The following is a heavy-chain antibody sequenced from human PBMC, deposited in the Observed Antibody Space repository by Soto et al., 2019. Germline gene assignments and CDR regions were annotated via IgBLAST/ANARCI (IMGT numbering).Heavy chain of an antibody. Sequence: EVQLLESGGGLVQPGGSLRLSCAASGFTFSSYAMSWVRQAPGKGLEWVSAISGSGGSKYYADSVKGRFTISRDNSKSTLYLRMNSLRAEDTAVYYCAGSSDWYAWFDPWGQGTLVTVSS. D-gene: IGHD6-19*01. J-gene: IGHJ5*02. CDR2: ISGSGGSK. V-gene: IGHV3-23*01. CDR3: AGSSDWYAWFDP. CDR1: GFTFSSYA.